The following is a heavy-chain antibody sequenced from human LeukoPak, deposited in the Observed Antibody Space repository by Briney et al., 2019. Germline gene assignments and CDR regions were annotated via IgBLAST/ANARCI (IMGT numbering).Heavy chain of an antibody. Sequence: NPSETLSLTCTVSGGSISSSSYYWGWIRQPPGKGLEWIGSIYYSGSTYYNPSLKSRVTISVDTSKNQFSLKLSSVTAADTAVYYCARDRRAGYDYWGQGTLVTVSS. D-gene: IGHD1-14*01. V-gene: IGHV4-39*07. CDR3: ARDRRAGYDY. CDR2: IYYSGST. CDR1: GGSISSSSYY. J-gene: IGHJ4*02.